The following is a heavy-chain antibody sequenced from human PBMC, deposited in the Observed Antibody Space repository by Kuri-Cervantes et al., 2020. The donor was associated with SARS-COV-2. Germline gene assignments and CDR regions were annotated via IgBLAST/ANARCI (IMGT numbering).Heavy chain of an antibody. CDR1: GASISSSSYY. CDR3: AGLGAFDI. CDR2: MYYSGST. Sequence: GSLRPSCTVSGASISSSSYYWGWIRQPPGKGLEWIGSMYYSGSTYYKPSLKSRVIISVDTSKNQFSLKLSSVTAADTAVYYCAGLGAFDIWGQGTMVTVSS. V-gene: IGHV4-39*07. J-gene: IGHJ3*02.